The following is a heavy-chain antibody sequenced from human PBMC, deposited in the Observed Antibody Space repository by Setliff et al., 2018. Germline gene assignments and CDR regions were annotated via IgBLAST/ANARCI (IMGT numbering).Heavy chain of an antibody. CDR1: GFTFSKAW. CDR3: ALFGDRNTFPT. D-gene: IGHD3-16*01. CDR2: ISASGDTT. J-gene: IGHJ3*02. V-gene: IGHV3-11*01. Sequence: GGSLRLSCAASGFTFSKAWMTWVRQAPGKGLEWVSCISASGDTTYYADSVRGRFTISRDNAKNSLYLQMNSLRAEDTALYYCALFGDRNTFPTWGQGTMVTVS.